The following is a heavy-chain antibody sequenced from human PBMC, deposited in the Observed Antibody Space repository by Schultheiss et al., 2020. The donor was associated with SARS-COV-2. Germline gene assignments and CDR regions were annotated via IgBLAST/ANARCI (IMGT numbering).Heavy chain of an antibody. CDR1: GFTVSSNY. CDR2: IWNDGSNK. CDR3: AREGSHDAFDI. Sequence: GGSLRLSCAASGFTVSSNYMSWVRQAPGKGLEWVAVIWNDGSNKYYADSVKGRFTISRDNSKNTLYLQMNSLRAEDTAVYYCAREGSHDAFDIWGQGTMVTVSS. D-gene: IGHD2-15*01. J-gene: IGHJ3*02. V-gene: IGHV3-33*08.